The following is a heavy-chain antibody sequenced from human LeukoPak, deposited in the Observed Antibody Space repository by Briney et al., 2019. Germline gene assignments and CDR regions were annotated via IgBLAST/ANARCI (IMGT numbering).Heavy chain of an antibody. J-gene: IGHJ4*01. CDR3: ASYSSGWTWFDY. Sequence: SETLSLTCTVSGVSISSSSYYWGWIRQPPGKGLEWIGSIYYSGSTYYNPSLKSRVTISVDTSKNQFSLKLSSVTAADTAVYYCASYSSGWTWFDYWGQGTLVTVSS. CDR2: IYYSGST. CDR1: GVSISSSSYY. D-gene: IGHD6-19*01. V-gene: IGHV4-39*01.